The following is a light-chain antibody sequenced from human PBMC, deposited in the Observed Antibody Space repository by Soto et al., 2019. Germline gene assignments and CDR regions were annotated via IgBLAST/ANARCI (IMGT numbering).Light chain of an antibody. J-gene: IGLJ3*02. Sequence: QSALTQPPSPSGSPGQSVTISCTGTSSDVGGYNYVSWYQQHPGKAPKLMIYEVSKRPSGVPDRFSGSKSGNRASLTVSGLQAEDEADYYCSSYAGSNNLVFGGGTKLTVL. V-gene: IGLV2-8*01. CDR2: EVS. CDR3: SSYAGSNNLV. CDR1: SSDVGGYNY.